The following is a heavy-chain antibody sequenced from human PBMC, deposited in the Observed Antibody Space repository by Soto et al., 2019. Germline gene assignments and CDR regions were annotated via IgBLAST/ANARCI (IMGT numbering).Heavy chain of an antibody. CDR3: ARPQFKVHCSGGSCYSRSLYGMDV. J-gene: IGHJ6*02. CDR1: GFTFSSYA. CDR2: ISYDGSNK. D-gene: IGHD2-15*01. Sequence: GGSLRLSCAASGFTFSSYAMHWVRQAPGKGLEWVAVISYDGSNKYYADSVKGRFTISRDNSKNTLYLQMNSLRAEDTAVYYCARPQFKVHCSGGSCYSRSLYGMDVWGQGTTVTVSS. V-gene: IGHV3-30-3*01.